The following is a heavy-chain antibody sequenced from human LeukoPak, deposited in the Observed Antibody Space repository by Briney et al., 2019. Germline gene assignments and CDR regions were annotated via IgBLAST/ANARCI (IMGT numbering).Heavy chain of an antibody. Sequence: GASVKVSCKATGYTFTAYYMHWVRQAPGQGLEWMGLINPSGSSTVYAQKFQGRVTMTRDMSTSTDYMELSSLRFDDTAVYYCARDNSVGDTAWWFGPWGQGTLVTVSS. CDR1: GYTFTAYY. V-gene: IGHV1-46*01. CDR2: INPSGSST. CDR3: ARDNSVGDTAWWFGP. J-gene: IGHJ5*02. D-gene: IGHD1-26*01.